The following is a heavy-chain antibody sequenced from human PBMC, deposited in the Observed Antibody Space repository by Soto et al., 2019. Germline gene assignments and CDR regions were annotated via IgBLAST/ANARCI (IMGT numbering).Heavy chain of an antibody. Sequence: GASVTVSCKASGRTFSSYTISWVRQAPGQGLELLGWVHPNSGGTNYAQSFEGRVTMTRDTSINTAYMELSRLTSDDTAVYYCAKELYDRSGFPPYHFYGLDGWGQGTTVTVSS. J-gene: IGHJ6*02. CDR3: AKELYDRSGFPPYHFYGLDG. D-gene: IGHD3-22*01. CDR2: VHPNSGGT. V-gene: IGHV1-2*02. CDR1: GRTFSSYT.